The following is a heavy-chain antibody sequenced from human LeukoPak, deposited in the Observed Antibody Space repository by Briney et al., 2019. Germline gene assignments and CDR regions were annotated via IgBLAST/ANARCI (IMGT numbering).Heavy chain of an antibody. V-gene: IGHV1-8*01. Sequence: EASVKVSCKASRYTFTSYDINWVRQATGQGLEWMGWMNPNSGNTGYAQKFQGRVTITTDESTSTAYMELSSLRSEDTAVYYCAREPYGSGSYYNVLDYWGQGTLVTVSS. CDR3: AREPYGSGSYYNVLDY. J-gene: IGHJ4*02. CDR1: RYTFTSYD. D-gene: IGHD3-10*01. CDR2: MNPNSGNT.